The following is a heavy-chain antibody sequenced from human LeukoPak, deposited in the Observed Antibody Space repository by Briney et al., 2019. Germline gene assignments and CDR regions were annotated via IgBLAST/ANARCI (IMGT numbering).Heavy chain of an antibody. J-gene: IGHJ6*02. CDR1: GGSISSYY. V-gene: IGHV4-4*07. D-gene: IGHD3-10*01. CDR2: IYTSGST. CDR3: ARDFLSASPFYGSGSYVMDV. Sequence: SETLSLTCTVSGGSISSYYWSWIRQPAGKGLEWIGRIYTSGSTNYNPSLKSRVTMSVDTSKNQSSLKLSSVTAADTAVYYCARDFLSASPFYGSGSYVMDVWGQGTTVTVSS.